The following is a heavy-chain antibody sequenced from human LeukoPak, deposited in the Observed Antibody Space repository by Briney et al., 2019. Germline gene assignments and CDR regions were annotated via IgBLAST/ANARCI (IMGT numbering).Heavy chain of an antibody. CDR2: INTSGGRT. D-gene: IGHD6-13*01. V-gene: IGHV3-23*01. CDR1: GFTFSSYD. CDR3: ANIHWTHSDSWYGN. Sequence: GASLRLSCAASGFTFSSYDMSWVRQAPGKGLEWASGINTSGGRTYYADSVKGRLTISRDNSKNTVHLQMNSLRAEDTAVYYCANIHWTHSDSWYGNWGQGTLVTVSS. J-gene: IGHJ4*02.